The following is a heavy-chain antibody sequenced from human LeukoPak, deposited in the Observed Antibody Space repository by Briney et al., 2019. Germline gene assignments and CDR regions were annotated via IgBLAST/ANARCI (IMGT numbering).Heavy chain of an antibody. J-gene: IGHJ4*02. V-gene: IGHV3-7*01. CDR1: GFTFIDYW. CDR2: IKQDGSEK. Sequence: GGSLRLPCAASGFTFIDYWMSWVRQAPGKGLEWVANIKQDGSEKNYVDSVKGRFTISRDNTKKSLYLHMNSLRVDDTAMYYCTREGILAAVDYWGQGTLVTVSP. D-gene: IGHD6-13*01. CDR3: TREGILAAVDY.